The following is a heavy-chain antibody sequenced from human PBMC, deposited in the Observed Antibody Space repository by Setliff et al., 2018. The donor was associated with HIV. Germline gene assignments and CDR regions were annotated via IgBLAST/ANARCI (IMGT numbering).Heavy chain of an antibody. CDR2: IKSKTDGGTT. J-gene: IGHJ4*02. Sequence: GGSLRLSCAASGFTFSNAWMSWVHQAPGKGLEWVGHIKSKTDGGTTDYAAPVKGRFTISRDDSKNTLYLQMNSLKTEDTAVYYCTTSHLITMIMVRFDYWGQGTLVTV. CDR1: GFTFSNAW. D-gene: IGHD3-22*01. CDR3: TTSHLITMIMVRFDY. V-gene: IGHV3-15*01.